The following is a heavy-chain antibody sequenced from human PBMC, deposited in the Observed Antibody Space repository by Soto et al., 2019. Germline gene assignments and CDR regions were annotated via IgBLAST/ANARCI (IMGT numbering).Heavy chain of an antibody. V-gene: IGHV4-30-4*01. CDR1: GGSISSGDYY. J-gene: IGHJ5*02. CDR3: ARDNGVGP. D-gene: IGHD2-8*01. Sequence: QVQLQESGPGLVKPSQTLSLTCTVSGGSISSGDYYWSWIRQPPGKGLEWIGYIYDSGSTYYNSSLESRVNITPDTSKNQFSLKLTSVTAADTAVYYCARDNGVGPWGQGTLVTVSS. CDR2: IYDSGST.